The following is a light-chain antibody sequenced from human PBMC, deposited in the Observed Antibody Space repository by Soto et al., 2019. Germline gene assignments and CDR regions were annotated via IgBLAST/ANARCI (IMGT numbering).Light chain of an antibody. CDR1: QSVSSSY. CDR3: QQYGSSPRT. Sequence: EIVLTPSPGTLSLSPGERATFYCRASQSVSSSYLAWYQQKPGQAPRLLIYGASSRATGIPDRFSGSGSGTDFTLTISRLEPEDFAVYYCQQYGSSPRTFGGGTKVDIK. V-gene: IGKV3-20*01. J-gene: IGKJ4*01. CDR2: GAS.